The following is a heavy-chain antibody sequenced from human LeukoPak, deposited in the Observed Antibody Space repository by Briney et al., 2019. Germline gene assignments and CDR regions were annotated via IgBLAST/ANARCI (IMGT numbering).Heavy chain of an antibody. V-gene: IGHV4-39*01. CDR2: LYSGGLT. CDR3: ASGGYSSGWYGSFDI. D-gene: IGHD6-19*01. Sequence: SETLSLTCTVSGASISSSDYYWGWIRQPPGKGLEWIGSLYSGGLTYYNPSLKSRVTISVGTSKNQFSLKVTSVTAADTAVYSCASGGYSSGWYGSFDIWGQWTVVTVSS. CDR1: GASISSSDYY. J-gene: IGHJ3*02.